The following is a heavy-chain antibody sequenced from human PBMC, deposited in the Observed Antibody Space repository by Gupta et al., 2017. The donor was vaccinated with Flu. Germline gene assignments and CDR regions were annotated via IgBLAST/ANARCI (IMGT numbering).Heavy chain of an antibody. CDR1: GGSISSYY. Sequence: QVQLQESGPGLVKPSETLSLTCTVSGGSISSYYWSWIRQPAGKGLEWIGRIYTSGRTNYNPSRYSRVTMSVDTAKNKVSMKLSSVTAAETAVYYCARGAVRGGETIPFDYWGQGTMVTVSS. J-gene: IGHJ4*02. CDR2: IYTSGRT. V-gene: IGHV4-4*07. CDR3: ARGAVRGGETIPFDY. D-gene: IGHD3-10*01.